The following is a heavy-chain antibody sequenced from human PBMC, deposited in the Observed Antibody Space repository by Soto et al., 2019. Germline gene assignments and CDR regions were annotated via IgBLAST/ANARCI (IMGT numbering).Heavy chain of an antibody. CDR3: AAAGTMMYNNATDAFHM. J-gene: IGHJ3*02. V-gene: IGHV1-58*01. CDR2: ILVASGGT. Sequence: SVKVSCKASGFTFGNSAVHWVLQARGQRLEWMGWILVASGGTNYAENFEERVTIARDMSTSTAYMELSSLRSEDTAVYFCAAAGTMMYNNATDAFHMWGKGTLVTVSS. CDR1: GFTFGNSA. D-gene: IGHD6-19*01.